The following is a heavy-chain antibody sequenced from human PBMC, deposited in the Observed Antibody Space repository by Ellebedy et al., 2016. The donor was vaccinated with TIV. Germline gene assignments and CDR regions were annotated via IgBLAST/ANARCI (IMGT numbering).Heavy chain of an antibody. J-gene: IGHJ4*02. CDR1: GLTFSNYW. CDR2: IKQDGSDK. D-gene: IGHD2-2*01. CDR3: ARGSGYCSTTSCSGETD. V-gene: IGHV3-7*03. Sequence: PGGSLRLSCVDSGLTFSNYWMSWVRQAPGRGLEWLANIKQDGSDKNYVDSVKGRFTISRDNAKKSLYLQMDSLRAEDTAVYYCARGSGYCSTTSCSGETDWGQGTPVTVSS.